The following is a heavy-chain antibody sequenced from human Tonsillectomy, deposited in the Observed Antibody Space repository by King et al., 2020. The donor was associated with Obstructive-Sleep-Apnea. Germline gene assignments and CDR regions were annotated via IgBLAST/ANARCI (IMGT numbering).Heavy chain of an antibody. CDR2: IIPLVGTV. V-gene: IGHV1-69*01. Sequence: QLVQSGAEVKQPGSSVKVSCKASGGTFNNNAIRWVRQAPGKGLEWMGGIIPLVGTVNHAQKFQGRVTFSADESTGTVYMELRSLSSEDTAVYYCAKDKMEAGDYYYGMDVWGQGTTVTVSS. D-gene: IGHD6-19*01. CDR1: GGTFNNNA. J-gene: IGHJ6*02. CDR3: AKDKMEAGDYYYGMDV.